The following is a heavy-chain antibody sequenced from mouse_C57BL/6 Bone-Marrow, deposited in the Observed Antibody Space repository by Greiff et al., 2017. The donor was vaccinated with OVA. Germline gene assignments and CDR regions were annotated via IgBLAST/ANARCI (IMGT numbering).Heavy chain of an antibody. CDR3: ARNYDGRSYALDY. CDR2: INPSTGGT. J-gene: IGHJ4*01. D-gene: IGHD1-1*02. V-gene: IGHV1-42*01. Sequence: EVKLVESGPELVKPGASVKISCKASGYSFTGYYMNWVKQSPEKSLEWIGEINPSTGGTTYKQKFKAKATLTVDKSSSTAYMQLKSRTAEDSAVYYCARNYDGRSYALDYGGQGTSVTVSS. CDR1: GYSFTGYY.